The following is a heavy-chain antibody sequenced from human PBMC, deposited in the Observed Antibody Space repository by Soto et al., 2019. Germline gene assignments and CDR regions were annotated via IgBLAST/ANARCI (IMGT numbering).Heavy chain of an antibody. J-gene: IGHJ5*02. V-gene: IGHV1-69*02. Sequence: SVKVSCKASGGTFSSYTISWVRQAPGQGLEWMGRIIPILGIANYAQKFQGRVTITADKSTSTAYMELSSLRSEDTAVYYCAAQATTTVTFNWFDPWGQGTLVTVSS. CDR2: IIPILGIA. D-gene: IGHD4-17*01. CDR1: GGTFSSYT. CDR3: AAQATTTVTFNWFDP.